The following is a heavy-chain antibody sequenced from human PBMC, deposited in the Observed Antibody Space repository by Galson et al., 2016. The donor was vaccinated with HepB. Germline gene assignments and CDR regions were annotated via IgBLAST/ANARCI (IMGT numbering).Heavy chain of an antibody. J-gene: IGHJ5*02. CDR1: GDTSTNYA. CDR3: ARVGEAGTTIIPFDP. V-gene: IGHV1-69*13. D-gene: IGHD1-7*01. CDR2: ILTILGTT. Sequence: SVKVSCKASGDTSTNYAFSWLRQAPGQGLAWMGGILTILGTTNYAQKFKGRVTIIADETTNTFYMGMGGLRFEDTAVYYCARVGEAGTTIIPFDPWGQGTLVTVS.